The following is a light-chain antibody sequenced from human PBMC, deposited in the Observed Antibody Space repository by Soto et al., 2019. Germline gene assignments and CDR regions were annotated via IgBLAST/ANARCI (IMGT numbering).Light chain of an antibody. J-gene: IGKJ4*01. CDR1: QSVRSN. CDR3: QQYNTWPLT. V-gene: IGKV3-15*01. CDR2: GAS. Sequence: EIVMTQSPATLSVSPGDRVTLSCRASQSVRSNSAWYQQKPGQAPRLLIYGASTRATGIPARFSGSGHETEFTLTISSLQSEDFAVYYCQQYNTWPLTFGGGTKVDIK.